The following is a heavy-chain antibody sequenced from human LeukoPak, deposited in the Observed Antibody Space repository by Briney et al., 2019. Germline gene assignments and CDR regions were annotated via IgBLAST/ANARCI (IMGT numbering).Heavy chain of an antibody. V-gene: IGHV4-38-2*01. CDR2: IYHSGST. D-gene: IGHD3-10*01. Sequence: SETLSLTCAVSGYSISSGYYWGWIRQPPGKGLEWIGSIYHSGSTYYNPSLKSRVTISVDTSKNQFSLKLSSVTAADTAVYYCARYHLGATWVFSSNAFDIWGQGTMVTVSS. CDR1: GYSISSGYY. J-gene: IGHJ3*02. CDR3: ARYHLGATWVFSSNAFDI.